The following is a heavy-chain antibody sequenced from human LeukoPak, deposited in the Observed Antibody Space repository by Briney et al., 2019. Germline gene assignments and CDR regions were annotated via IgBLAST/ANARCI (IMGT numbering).Heavy chain of an antibody. V-gene: IGHV3-30*02. CDR3: AKDWEVVVVPAALGY. J-gene: IGHJ4*02. D-gene: IGHD2-2*01. Sequence: GGSLRLSCAASGFTFSSYGMHWVRQAPGKGLEWVAFIQYDGSNKYYADSVKGRFTISRDNSKNTLYLQMNSLRAEDTAVYYCAKDWEVVVVPAALGYWGQGTLVTVSS. CDR2: IQYDGSNK. CDR1: GFTFSSYG.